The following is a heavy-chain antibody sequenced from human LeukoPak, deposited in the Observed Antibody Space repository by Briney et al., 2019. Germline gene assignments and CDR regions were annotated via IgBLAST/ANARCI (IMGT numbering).Heavy chain of an antibody. CDR2: ISAYNGNT. D-gene: IGHD2-15*01. V-gene: IGHV1-18*01. CDR3: ARDRKGSRSTVVVVAATHGY. CDR1: GYTFTSYG. J-gene: IGHJ4*02. Sequence: ASVKVSCKASGYTFTSYGISWVRQAPGQGLEWMGWISAYNGNTNYAQKLQGRVTMTTDTSTSTAYMELWSLRSDDTAVYYCARDRKGSRSTVVVVAATHGYWGQGTLVTVSS.